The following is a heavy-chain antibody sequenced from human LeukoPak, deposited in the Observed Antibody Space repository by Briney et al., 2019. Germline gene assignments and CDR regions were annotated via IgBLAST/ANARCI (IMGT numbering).Heavy chain of an antibody. V-gene: IGHV3-23*01. CDR2: ISGSGGST. Sequence: GGSLRLSCAASGFTFSNYAMNWVRQAPGKGLEWVSAISGSGGSTYYADSVKGRFTISRDNSKNTLYLQMNSLRAEDTAVYYCAKRGDDFWSGYFYYFDHWGQGTLGTVSS. CDR3: AKRGDDFWSGYFYYFDH. J-gene: IGHJ4*02. D-gene: IGHD3-3*01. CDR1: GFTFSNYA.